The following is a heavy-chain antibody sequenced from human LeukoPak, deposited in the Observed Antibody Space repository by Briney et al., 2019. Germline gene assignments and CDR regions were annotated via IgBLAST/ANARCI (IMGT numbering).Heavy chain of an antibody. CDR3: AAFDCSSTSCSNY. CDR1: GGTFSSYA. D-gene: IGHD2-2*01. Sequence: SVKVSCKASGGTFSSYAISWVRQAPGQVLEWMGGIIPIFGTANYPQKFPGRVTIPAAESTSTASMELSSLRSEDTAVYYCAAFDCSSTSCSNYWGQGTLVTVSS. V-gene: IGHV1-69*13. J-gene: IGHJ4*02. CDR2: IIPIFGTA.